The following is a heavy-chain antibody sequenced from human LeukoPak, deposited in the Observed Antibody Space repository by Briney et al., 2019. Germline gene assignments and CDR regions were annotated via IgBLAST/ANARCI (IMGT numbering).Heavy chain of an antibody. Sequence: PGGSMRLSCEASGFTFSSYVMTWVRQAPGKGLEWVASVSGGGDSTYYTDSAKGRFTISRDNSKSTLYLQMNSLRDGDTAVYYCAKCLLRGYYDTSGYYFFDDWGQGTLVAVSS. CDR3: AKCLLRGYYDTSGYYFFDD. J-gene: IGHJ4*02. CDR2: VSGGGDST. D-gene: IGHD3-22*01. V-gene: IGHV3-23*01. CDR1: GFTFSSYV.